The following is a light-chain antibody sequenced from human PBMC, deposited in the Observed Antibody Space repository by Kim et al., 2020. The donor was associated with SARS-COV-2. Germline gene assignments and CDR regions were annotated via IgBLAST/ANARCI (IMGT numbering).Light chain of an antibody. V-gene: IGKV3-20*01. CDR1: QSVTSNY. J-gene: IGKJ1*01. CDR3: QHYSSSPAT. CDR2: GAS. Sequence: SPGDRPTLPCRASQSVTSNYLAWYQQKPGQAPRLLIYGASRRATGIPDRFSGSGSGTDFTLTISRLEPEDFVVYYCQHYSSSPATFGQGTKVDIK.